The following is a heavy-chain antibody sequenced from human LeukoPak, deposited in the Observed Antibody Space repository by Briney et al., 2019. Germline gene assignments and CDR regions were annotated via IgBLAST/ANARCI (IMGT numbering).Heavy chain of an antibody. CDR2: INPNSGNT. J-gene: IGHJ6*03. V-gene: IGHV1-8*02. Sequence: ASVKVSCKASGYTFTGYYMHWVRQAPGQGLEWMGWINPNSGNTGYAQKFQGRVTMTRNTSISTAYMELGSLRSEDTAVYYCARGITMVRGGLYYMDVWGKGTTVTISS. D-gene: IGHD3-10*01. CDR3: ARGITMVRGGLYYMDV. CDR1: GYTFTGYY.